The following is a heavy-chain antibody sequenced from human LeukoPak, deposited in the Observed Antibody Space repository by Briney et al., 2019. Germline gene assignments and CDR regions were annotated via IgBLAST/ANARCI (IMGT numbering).Heavy chain of an antibody. V-gene: IGHV4-59*12. CDR3: ASHSGGYAY. CDR2: IYYSDT. J-gene: IGHJ4*02. Sequence: PSETLSLTCTVSGGSISGYYWSWIRQPPGKGLEWIGYIYYSDTYYNPSLKSRVTISADTSKNQFSLRLNSVTAADTAVYYCASHSGGYAYWGQGTLVTVSS. CDR1: GGSISGYY. D-gene: IGHD5-12*01.